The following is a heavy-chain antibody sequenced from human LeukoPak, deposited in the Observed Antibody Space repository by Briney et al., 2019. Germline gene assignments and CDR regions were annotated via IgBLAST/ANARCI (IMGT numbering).Heavy chain of an antibody. Sequence: GGSLRLSCAASGFTFSSYSMNWVRQAPGKGLEWVSYISSSGSTIYYADSVKSRFTISRDNAKNSLYLQMNSLRAEDTAVYYCARDWFTRLRELSPDRAFDYWGQGTLVTVSS. CDR1: GFTFSSYS. CDR3: ARDWFTRLRELSPDRAFDY. V-gene: IGHV3-48*04. J-gene: IGHJ4*02. CDR2: ISSSGSTI. D-gene: IGHD3-16*02.